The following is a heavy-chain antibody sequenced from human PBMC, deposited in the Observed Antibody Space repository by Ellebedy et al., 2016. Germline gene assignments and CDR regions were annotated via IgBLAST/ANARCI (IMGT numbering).Heavy chain of an antibody. V-gene: IGHV3-66*01. Sequence: GGSLRLSCAASGFSVSNYYMSWARQAPGKGLEWVSVIYTGGSAEYADSVKGRFTISRDSSKNTVHLQMNSLGAEDTAMYYCARAALAWSQSKDYWGQGTLVTVSS. D-gene: IGHD3-9*01. CDR1: GFSVSNYY. J-gene: IGHJ4*02. CDR3: ARAALAWSQSKDY. CDR2: IYTGGSA.